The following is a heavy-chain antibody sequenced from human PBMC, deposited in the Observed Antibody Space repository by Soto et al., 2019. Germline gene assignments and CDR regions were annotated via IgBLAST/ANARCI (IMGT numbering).Heavy chain of an antibody. V-gene: IGHV1-2*04. J-gene: IGHJ6*02. CDR2: INPNSGGT. D-gene: IGHD3-16*01. Sequence: ASVKVSCKASGYTFTGYYMHWVRQAPGQGLEWMGWINPNSGGTNYAQKFQGWVTMTRDTSISTAYMELSRLRSDDTAVYYCARDRFRYVSDYYYYDTDVWGHGTTVTV. CDR1: GYTFTGYY. CDR3: ARDRFRYVSDYYYYDTDV.